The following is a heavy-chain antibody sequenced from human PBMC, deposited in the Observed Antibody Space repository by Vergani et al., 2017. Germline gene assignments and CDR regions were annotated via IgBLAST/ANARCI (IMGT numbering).Heavy chain of an antibody. CDR2: INWNGGST. CDR1: GFTFDDYG. CDR3: ARGKLPAALRNYDDYGMDV. V-gene: IGHV3-20*04. Sequence: EVQLVESGGGVVRPGGSLRLSCEASGFTFDDYGMSWVRQAPGKGLEWVSGINWNGGSTGYADSAKGRFTISRDNAKNSLYLKMNSLRAEDTALYYCARGKLPAALRNYDDYGMDVWGKGTTVTVS. D-gene: IGHD2-2*01. J-gene: IGHJ6*04.